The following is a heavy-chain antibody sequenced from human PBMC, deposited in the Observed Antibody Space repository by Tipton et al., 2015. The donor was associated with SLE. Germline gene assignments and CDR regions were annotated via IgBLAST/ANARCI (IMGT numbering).Heavy chain of an antibody. CDR1: GGSISSSSYY. CDR2: IYYSGST. Sequence: TLSLTCTVSGGSISSSSYYWSWIRQPPGKGLEWIGYIYYSGSTSYNPSLKSRVTISVDTSKNQFSLKLSSVTAADTAVYYCARGSWNFRYFDYWGQGTLVTVTS. J-gene: IGHJ4*02. CDR3: ARGSWNFRYFDY. D-gene: IGHD1-7*01. V-gene: IGHV4-61*01.